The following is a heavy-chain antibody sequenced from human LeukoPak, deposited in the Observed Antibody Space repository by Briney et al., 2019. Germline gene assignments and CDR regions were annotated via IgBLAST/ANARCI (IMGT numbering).Heavy chain of an antibody. CDR2: IKSKTDGGTT. J-gene: IGHJ4*02. V-gene: IGHV3-15*01. CDR3: TTARLRYFDWLLEFDY. D-gene: IGHD3-9*01. CDR1: GFTFSNAW. Sequence: PGGSLRLSCAASGFTFSNAWMSWVRQAPGKGLEWVGRIKSKTDGGTTDYAAPVKGRFTISRDDSKNTLYLQMNSLKPEDTAVYYCTTARLRYFDWLLEFDYWGQGTLVTVSS.